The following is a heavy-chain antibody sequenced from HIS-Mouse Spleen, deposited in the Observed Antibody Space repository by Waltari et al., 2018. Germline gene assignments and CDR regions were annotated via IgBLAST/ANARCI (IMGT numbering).Heavy chain of an antibody. CDR3: ARDRELYFDY. D-gene: IGHD1-26*01. J-gene: IGHJ4*02. V-gene: IGHV4-39*07. CDR1: CGPIIRSSYY. Sequence: QLQLQESGPGLVKPSETLSLPCPVSCGPIIRSSYYWGCIRQPPGKGLEWIGSIYYSGSTYYNPSLKSRVTISVDTSKNQFSLKLSSVTAADTAVYYCARDRELYFDYWGQGTLVTVSS. CDR2: IYYSGST.